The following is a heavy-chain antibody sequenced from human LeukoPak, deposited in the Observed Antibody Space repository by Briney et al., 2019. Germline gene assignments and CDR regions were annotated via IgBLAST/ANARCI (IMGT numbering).Heavy chain of an antibody. CDR2: IYHSGST. Sequence: GSLRLSCAASGFTFSSYGIHWVRQPPGKGLEWIGEIYHSGSTNYNPSLKSRVTISVDKSKNQFSLKLSSVTAADTAVYYCARGRGGGYIVDYWGQGTLVTVSS. V-gene: IGHV4-4*02. D-gene: IGHD5-12*01. CDR3: ARGRGGGYIVDY. J-gene: IGHJ4*02. CDR1: GFTFSSYG.